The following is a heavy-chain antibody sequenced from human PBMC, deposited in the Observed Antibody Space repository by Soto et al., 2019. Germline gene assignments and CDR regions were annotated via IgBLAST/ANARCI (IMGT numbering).Heavy chain of an antibody. CDR2: IYYSGST. J-gene: IGHJ4*02. CDR1: GGSISSYY. CDR3: ARETAMVSFDY. Sequence: TSETLSLTCTVSGGSISSYYWSWIRQPPGKGLEWIGYIYYSGSTNYNPSLKSRVTISVDTSKNQFSLKLSSVTAADTAVYYCARETAMVSFDYWGQGTWSPSPQ. D-gene: IGHD5-18*01. V-gene: IGHV4-59*01.